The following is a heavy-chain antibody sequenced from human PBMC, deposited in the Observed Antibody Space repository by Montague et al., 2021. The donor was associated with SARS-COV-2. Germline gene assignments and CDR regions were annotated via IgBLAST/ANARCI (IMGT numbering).Heavy chain of an antibody. J-gene: IGHJ4*02. CDR3: AKGPDGVDY. CDR2: IGSSGENI. V-gene: IGHV3-48*03. CDR1: GFSFSSSA. D-gene: IGHD1-14*01. Sequence: SLRLSCAASGFSFSSSAMNWVRQAPGKGLEWLSYIGSSGENIDYADSVKGRFTISRDNAKNSLYLQMKSLRVEDTALYYCAKGPDGVDYWSQGTLVTVSS.